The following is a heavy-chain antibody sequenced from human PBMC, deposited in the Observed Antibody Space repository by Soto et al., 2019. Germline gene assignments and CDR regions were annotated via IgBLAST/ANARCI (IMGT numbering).Heavy chain of an antibody. J-gene: IGHJ4*02. CDR2: IYRTGST. V-gene: IGHV4-4*02. D-gene: IGHD1-7*01. Sequence: SETLSLTCAVSGGSLTSXXWWTWVSQPPGQGLEWIGEIYRTGSTNYNPSPKSRVTISLDKSENQFSLKVTSLTAADTAVYYCASRDPGTSVDYWGQGTLVTVSS. CDR3: ASRDPGTSVDY. CDR1: GGSLTSXXW.